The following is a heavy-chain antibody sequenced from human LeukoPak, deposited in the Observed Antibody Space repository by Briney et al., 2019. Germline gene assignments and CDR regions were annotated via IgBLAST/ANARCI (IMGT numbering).Heavy chain of an antibody. J-gene: IGHJ5*02. CDR2: IYYSGST. V-gene: IGHV4-39*01. Sequence: PSETLSLTCTVSGGSISSSSYYWGWIRQPPGKGLEWIGSIYYSGSTYYNPSLKSRVTISVDTSRNQFSLKLRSVTAADTAVYYCARKRYYDFWSGYYGNWFDPWGQGTLVTVSS. CDR3: ARKRYYDFWSGYYGNWFDP. CDR1: GGSISSSSYY. D-gene: IGHD3-3*01.